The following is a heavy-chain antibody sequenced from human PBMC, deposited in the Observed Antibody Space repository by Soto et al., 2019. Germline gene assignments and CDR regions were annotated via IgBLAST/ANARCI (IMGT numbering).Heavy chain of an antibody. CDR3: ATRNDAMVREPGAMGVYYFDY. D-gene: IGHD3-10*01. J-gene: IGHJ4*02. Sequence: GGSLRLSCAASGFTFSSYAMSWVRQAPGKGLEWVSAISGSGGSTYYADSVKGRFTISRDNSKNTLYLQMNSLRAEDTAVYYCATRNDAMVREPGAMGVYYFDYWGQGTLVTVSS. CDR1: GFTFSSYA. V-gene: IGHV3-23*01. CDR2: ISGSGGST.